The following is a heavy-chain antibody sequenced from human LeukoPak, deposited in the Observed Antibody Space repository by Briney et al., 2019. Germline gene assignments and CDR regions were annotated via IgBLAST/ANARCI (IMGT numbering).Heavy chain of an antibody. J-gene: IGHJ4*02. CDR3: AKVNLPWYGSGSYMSY. Sequence: YPGGSLRLSCAASGFTFSSYAMSWVRQAPGKGLEWVSAISGSGGSTYYADSVKGRFTISRDNSKNTLYLQMNSLRAEDTAVYYCAKVNLPWYGSGSYMSYWGQGTLVTVSS. CDR1: GFTFSSYA. CDR2: ISGSGGST. V-gene: IGHV3-23*01. D-gene: IGHD3-10*01.